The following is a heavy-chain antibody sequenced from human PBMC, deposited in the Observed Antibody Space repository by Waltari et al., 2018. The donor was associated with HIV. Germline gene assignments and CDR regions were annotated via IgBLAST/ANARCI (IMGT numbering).Heavy chain of an antibody. CDR3: ARDPSYGFGENDY. Sequence: QVQLVASGAEVTKPGASLKVSCKASGYAFTGFYIHWVRQSPGQGLEWVGWINPKTGDTNFAQKFQGRVTMTRDTSISTAYMELSRLTSDDTAVYYCARDPSYGFGENDYWGQGTLFTVSS. D-gene: IGHD3-10*01. V-gene: IGHV1-2*02. J-gene: IGHJ4*02. CDR1: GYAFTGFY. CDR2: INPKTGDT.